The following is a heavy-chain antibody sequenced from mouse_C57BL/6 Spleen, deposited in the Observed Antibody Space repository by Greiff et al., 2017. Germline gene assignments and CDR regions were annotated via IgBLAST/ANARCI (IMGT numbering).Heavy chain of an antibody. Sequence: EVKVVESGGGLVKPGGSLKLSCAASGFTFSDYGMHWVRQAPEKGLEWVAYISSGSSTIYYADTVKGRFTISRDNAKNTLFLQMTSLRSEDTAMYYCARGGASWFAYWGQGTLVTVSA. J-gene: IGHJ3*01. CDR2: ISSGSSTI. CDR3: ARGGASWFAY. V-gene: IGHV5-17*01. CDR1: GFTFSDYG.